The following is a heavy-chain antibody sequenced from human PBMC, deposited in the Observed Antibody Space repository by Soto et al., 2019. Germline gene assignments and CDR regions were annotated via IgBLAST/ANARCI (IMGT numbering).Heavy chain of an antibody. D-gene: IGHD3-3*01. V-gene: IGHV1-69*13. CDR2: IIPIFGTA. CDR1: GGTFSSYA. CDR3: ARGDSYYDFWSGYYNWFDP. Sequence: ASVKVSCKASGGTFSSYAISWVRQAPGQGLEWMGGIIPIFGTANYAQKFQGRVTITADESTSTAYMELSSLRSEDTAVYYCARGDSYYDFWSGYYNWFDPWGQGTLVTVSS. J-gene: IGHJ5*02.